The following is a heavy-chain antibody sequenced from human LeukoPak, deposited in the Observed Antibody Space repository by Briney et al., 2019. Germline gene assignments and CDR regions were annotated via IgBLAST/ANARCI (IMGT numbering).Heavy chain of an antibody. D-gene: IGHD3-16*02. CDR3: AKDYDYVWGSYLPYYFDY. CDR2: ISGSGGST. CDR1: GFTFSSYG. Sequence: GGSLRLSCAASGFTFSSYGMSWVRQAPGKGLEWVSAISGSGGSTYYADSVKGRFTISRDNSKNTLYLQMNSLRAEDTAVYYCAKDYDYVWGSYLPYYFDYWGQGTLVTVSP. J-gene: IGHJ4*02. V-gene: IGHV3-23*01.